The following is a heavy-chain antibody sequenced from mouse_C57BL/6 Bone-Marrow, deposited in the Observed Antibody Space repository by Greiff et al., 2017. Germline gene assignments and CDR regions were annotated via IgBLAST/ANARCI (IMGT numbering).Heavy chain of an antibody. CDR3: ARHNYVFDY. Sequence: EVMLVESGGDLVKPGGSLKLSCAASGFTFSSYGMSWVRQTPDKRLEWVATISSGGSYTYYPDSVKGLFTISRDNAKNTLYLPMSSLKAEYTAMYYCARHNYVFDYWGQGTTLTVSS. D-gene: IGHD1-3*01. CDR2: ISSGGSYT. J-gene: IGHJ2*01. V-gene: IGHV5-6*02. CDR1: GFTFSSYG.